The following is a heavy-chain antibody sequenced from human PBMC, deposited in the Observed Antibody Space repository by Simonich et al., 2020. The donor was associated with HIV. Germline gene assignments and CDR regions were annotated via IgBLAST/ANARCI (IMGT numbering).Heavy chain of an antibody. Sequence: QVQLVQSGAEVKKPGASVKVSCKASGYTFTSYGIKGVRQAPGQGLEWMVRKNPTSGGTNYAHKFQGGVTMTKDTSISTTYMGLSRLRLDDTAMYYCARGDWVYSSGWSRNIWGQGTMVTVSS. J-gene: IGHJ3*02. CDR3: ARGDWVYSSGWSRNI. CDR2: KNPTSGGT. D-gene: IGHD6-19*01. CDR1: GYTFTSYG. V-gene: IGHV1-2*06.